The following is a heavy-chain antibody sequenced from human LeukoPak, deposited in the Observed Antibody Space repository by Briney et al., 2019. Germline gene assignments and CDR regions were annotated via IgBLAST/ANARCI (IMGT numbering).Heavy chain of an antibody. CDR2: INQDGSEK. CDR3: ASRSSVAASGPG. D-gene: IGHD2-15*01. J-gene: IGHJ4*01. Sequence: PGGSLRLSCVASGFTVSSNYMSWVRQAPGKGLEWVANINQDGSEKYYVDSVKGRFTISRDNAKNSLYLQMSSLRAEDTALYYCASRSSVAASGPGWGHGTLVTVSS. CDR1: GFTVSSNY. V-gene: IGHV3-7*01.